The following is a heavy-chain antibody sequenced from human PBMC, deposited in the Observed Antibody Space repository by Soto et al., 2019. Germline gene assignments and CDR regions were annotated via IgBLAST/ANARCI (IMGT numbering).Heavy chain of an antibody. D-gene: IGHD3-10*01. CDR2: IYHSGKT. Sequence: QAQLQESGPGLVKPADTLSLTCAVSGYSISSSNWWGWIRQPPGKGLEWIGYIYHSGKTHYNPSLESRVTMSVDMSRNQFSLRLKFVTAVDTAVYYCVRKTEGYNPFDCWGQGILVTVSS. CDR1: GYSISSSNW. V-gene: IGHV4-28*01. J-gene: IGHJ4*02. CDR3: VRKTEGYNPFDC.